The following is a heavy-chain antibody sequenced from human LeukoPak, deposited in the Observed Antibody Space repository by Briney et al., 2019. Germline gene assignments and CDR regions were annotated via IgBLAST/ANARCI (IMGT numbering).Heavy chain of an antibody. CDR3: AKGNFPGYYYYRMDV. V-gene: IGHV3-9*01. D-gene: IGHD3-10*01. CDR2: ISWNSGSI. CDR1: GFTFDDYA. J-gene: IGHJ6*02. Sequence: GGSLRLSCAASGFTFDDYAMHWVRQAPGKGLEWVSGISWNSGSIGYADSVKGRFTISRDNAKNSLYLQMNSLRAEDTALYYCAKGNFPGYYYYRMDVWGQGTTVTVSS.